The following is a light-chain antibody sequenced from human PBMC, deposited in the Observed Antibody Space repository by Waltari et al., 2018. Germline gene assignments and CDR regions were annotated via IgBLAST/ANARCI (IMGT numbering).Light chain of an antibody. CDR3: QQYGDSPRT. CDR1: QSVSSSY. Sequence: EIVLTQSPGPLSLSTGERATLSCRASQSVSSSYLAWYQQKPGQAPRLLISGASSRATGIPDRFTGSGSGTDFTLTISRLEPEDSAVYYCQQYGDSPRTFGQGTRVEIK. J-gene: IGKJ1*01. CDR2: GAS. V-gene: IGKV3-20*01.